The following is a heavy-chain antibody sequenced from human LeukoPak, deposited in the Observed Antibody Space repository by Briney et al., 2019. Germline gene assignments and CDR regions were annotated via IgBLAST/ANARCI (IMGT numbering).Heavy chain of an antibody. J-gene: IGHJ4*02. CDR1: GYTFTSYY. CDR3: ARDKGSPFPEYYFDY. D-gene: IGHD2-15*01. V-gene: IGHV1-46*01. CDR2: INPSGGST. Sequence: GASVKVSCKASGYTFTSYYMHWVRQAPGQGLEWMGIINPSGGSTSYAQKFQGRVTMTRDTSTSTVYMELSSLRSEDTAVYYCARDKGSPFPEYYFDYWGQGTLVTVSS.